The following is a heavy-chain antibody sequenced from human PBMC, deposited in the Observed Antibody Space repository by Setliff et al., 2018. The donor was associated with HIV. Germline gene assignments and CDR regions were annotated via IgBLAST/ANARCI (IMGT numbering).Heavy chain of an antibody. CDR3: ARHGLLWFGAGYNWFDP. D-gene: IGHD3-10*01. V-gene: IGHV4-39*01. J-gene: IGHJ5*02. Sequence: TLSLTCTVSGGSISSSSYYWGWIRQPPGKGLEWIGSIYYSGSTYYNPSLKSRVTISVDTSKNQFSLKLSSVTAADTAVYYCARHGLLWFGAGYNWFDPWGQGTMVTVSS. CDR2: IYYSGST. CDR1: GGSISSSSYY.